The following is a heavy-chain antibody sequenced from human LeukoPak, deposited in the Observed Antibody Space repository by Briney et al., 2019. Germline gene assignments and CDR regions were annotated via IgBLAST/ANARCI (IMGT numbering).Heavy chain of an antibody. Sequence: ASVKVSRKASGGTFSSYGISWVRQAPGQGLEWMGRISPIFEIANYAQKFQGRVTITADKSTSTAYMELSSLRSEDSAIYYCAREFKQSNWNDGHWFDPWGQGTLVTVSS. V-gene: IGHV1-69*04. CDR1: GGTFSSYG. D-gene: IGHD1-20*01. CDR2: ISPIFEIA. J-gene: IGHJ5*02. CDR3: AREFKQSNWNDGHWFDP.